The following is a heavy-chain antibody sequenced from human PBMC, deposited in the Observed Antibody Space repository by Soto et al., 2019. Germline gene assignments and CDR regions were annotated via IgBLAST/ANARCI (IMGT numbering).Heavy chain of an antibody. J-gene: IGHJ6*02. V-gene: IGHV4-59*01. CDR3: ARDRGFGELLDYYYYGMDV. D-gene: IGHD3-10*01. CDR1: GGSISSYY. Sequence: PSETLSLTCTVSGGSISSYYWSWIRQPPGKGLEWIGYIYYSGSTNYNPSLKSRVTISVDTSKNQFSLKLSSVTAADTAVYYCARDRGFGELLDYYYYGMDVWGQGTTVTVSS. CDR2: IYYSGST.